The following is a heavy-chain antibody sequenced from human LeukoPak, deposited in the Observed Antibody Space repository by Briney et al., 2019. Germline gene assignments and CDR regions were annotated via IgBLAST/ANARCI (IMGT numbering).Heavy chain of an antibody. CDR2: INNDGSST. J-gene: IGHJ5*02. Sequence: GGSLRLSCGASGFTFSSYWMHWVRQAPGKGLVWVSRINNDGSSTSYADSVQGRFTISRDNAKNTLYLQMNSLRAADTAVYYCAKDWSGNYNWSDPWGQGTLVTVSS. V-gene: IGHV3-74*01. D-gene: IGHD3-3*01. CDR1: GFTFSSYW. CDR3: AKDWSGNYNWSDP.